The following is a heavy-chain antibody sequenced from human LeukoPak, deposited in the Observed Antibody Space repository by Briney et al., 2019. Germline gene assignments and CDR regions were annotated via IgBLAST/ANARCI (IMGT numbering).Heavy chain of an antibody. V-gene: IGHV3-53*01. CDR3: ARGDSGSYYIFDY. Sequence: PGGSLRLSCAASGFTFSNAWMNWVRQAPGKGLEWVSVIYSGGSTYYADSVKGRFTISRDNSKNTLYLQMNSLRAEDTAVYYCARGDSGSYYIFDYWGQGTLVTDSS. CDR1: GFTFSNAW. D-gene: IGHD1-26*01. CDR2: IYSGGST. J-gene: IGHJ4*02.